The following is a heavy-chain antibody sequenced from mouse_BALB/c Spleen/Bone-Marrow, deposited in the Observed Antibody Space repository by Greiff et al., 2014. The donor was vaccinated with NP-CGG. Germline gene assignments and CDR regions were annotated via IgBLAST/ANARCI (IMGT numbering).Heavy chain of an antibody. J-gene: IGHJ1*01. CDR3: TRSYYGNYFDV. CDR1: GYTFTSYY. Sequence: QVQLPQSGAGLVKPGASVELSCQASGYTFTSYYIYWGKPRPGQGLEWIGEINPSNGGTNFNEKFKSKATLTVGKSSSTAYMQLSSLTSEDSAVYYCTRSYYGNYFDVWGAGTTVTVSS. V-gene: IGHV1S81*02. CDR2: INPSNGGT. D-gene: IGHD2-1*01.